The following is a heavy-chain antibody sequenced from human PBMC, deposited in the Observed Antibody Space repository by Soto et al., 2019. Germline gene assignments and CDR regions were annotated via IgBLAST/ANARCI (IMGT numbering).Heavy chain of an antibody. CDR1: GFTFSTYH. V-gene: IGHV3-23*01. J-gene: IGHJ6*02. CDR2: FSAGGDRP. Sequence: DVQLLESGGGLVQPGGSLRLSCAASGFTFSTYHMVWVRQAPGKGLEAVSSFSAGGDRPYYKDSVKGRFTVSRDNFINTLYLQMNSLRAEDSAVYYCAKIVSLPENYWYAMDVWGRGTTVTVTS. D-gene: IGHD2-8*02. CDR3: AKIVSLPENYWYAMDV.